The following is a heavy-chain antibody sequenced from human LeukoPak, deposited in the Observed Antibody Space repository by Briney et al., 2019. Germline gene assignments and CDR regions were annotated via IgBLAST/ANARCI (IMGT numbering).Heavy chain of an antibody. Sequence: PGGSLRLSCAASGFTFSNYAMSWVRQAPGKGLEWVSSISTSGGTTYYADSVKGRFTISRDNSKKTLYLQMNSLRAEDTAVYYCAKDPCSGGTCYRPGGYWGQGTLVTVSS. D-gene: IGHD2-15*01. CDR2: ISTSGGTT. CDR3: AKDPCSGGTCYRPGGY. V-gene: IGHV3-23*01. CDR1: GFTFSNYA. J-gene: IGHJ4*02.